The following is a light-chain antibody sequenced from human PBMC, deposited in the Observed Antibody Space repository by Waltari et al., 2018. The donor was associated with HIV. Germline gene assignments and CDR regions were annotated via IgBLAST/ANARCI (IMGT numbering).Light chain of an antibody. CDR3: QAWDSSTFYV. Sequence: SYELTQPPSVSVSPGQTASITCSGDKLGDKYACWYQQMPGQSPVLVIYQDSKRPSGIPERFSGSNSGNTATLTISGTQAMDEADYYCQAWDSSTFYVFGTGTKVTVL. CDR2: QDS. CDR1: KLGDKY. J-gene: IGLJ1*01. V-gene: IGLV3-1*01.